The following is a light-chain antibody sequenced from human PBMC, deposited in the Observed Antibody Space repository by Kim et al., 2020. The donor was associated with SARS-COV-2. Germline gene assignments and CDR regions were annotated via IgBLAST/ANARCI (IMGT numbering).Light chain of an antibody. V-gene: IGLV3-19*01. CDR3: NSRDSNDYVV. CDR2: GKD. Sequence: SSELTQDPAVSVALGQTVRITCQGDRLRSYYATWYQQKPGQAPKVVIYGKDNRPSGVPDRFSGSSSGNTAYLTITGTQAGDEADYYCNSRDSNDYVVFGGGTQLTVL. J-gene: IGLJ2*01. CDR1: RLRSYY.